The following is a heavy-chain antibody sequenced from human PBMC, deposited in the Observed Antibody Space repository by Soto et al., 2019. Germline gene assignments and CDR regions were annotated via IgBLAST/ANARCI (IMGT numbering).Heavy chain of an antibody. CDR2: MNPNDGNT. V-gene: IGHV1-8*01. CDR3: ARGPRESGEWLLFDY. D-gene: IGHD3-3*01. Sequence: QVQLVQSGADVKKPGASVTVSCKASGYTFTTYEINWVRQATGQGLEWMGRMNPNDGNTGYAQKFKGRATMTRKTSVTTAYMELSGLRSDDTAVYYCARGPRESGEWLLFDYWGQGALVTVSS. CDR1: GYTFTTYE. J-gene: IGHJ4*02.